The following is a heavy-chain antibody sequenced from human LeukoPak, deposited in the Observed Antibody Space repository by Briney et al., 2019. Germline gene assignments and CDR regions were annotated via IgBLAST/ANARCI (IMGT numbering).Heavy chain of an antibody. J-gene: IGHJ4*02. Sequence: GASVKASCKASGYTLTEYYLNWVRQAPGQGLEWMGWINPNSGDTNYAQKFQGRVTMTRDTSVSTAYMELTRLRSDDKAVYCCARSARYWGQGTLVTVSS. D-gene: IGHD3-16*02. CDR1: GYTLTEYY. CDR2: INPNSGDT. CDR3: ARSARY. V-gene: IGHV1-2*02.